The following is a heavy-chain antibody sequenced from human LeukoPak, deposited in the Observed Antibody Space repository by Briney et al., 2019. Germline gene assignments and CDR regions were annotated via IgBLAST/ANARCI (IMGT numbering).Heavy chain of an antibody. V-gene: IGHV4-34*01. D-gene: IGHD3-3*01. CDR3: ARSDPATYYDFWSGPPHYYMDV. CDR1: GGSFSGYY. Sequence: SETLSFTCAVYGGSFSGYYWSWIRQPPGKGLEWIGEINHSGSTNYNLSLKSRVTISVDTSKNQFSLKLSSVTAADTAVYYCARSDPATYYDFWSGPPHYYMDVWGKGTTVTVSS. J-gene: IGHJ6*03. CDR2: INHSGST.